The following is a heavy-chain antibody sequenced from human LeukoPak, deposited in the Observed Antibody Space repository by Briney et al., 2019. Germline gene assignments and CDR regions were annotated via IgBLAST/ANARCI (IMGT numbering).Heavy chain of an antibody. J-gene: IGHJ6*03. D-gene: IGHD3-3*01. CDR3: ARGGTYFTIFGVVIPDESYYYYMDV. CDR1: GFTFSSYS. Sequence: GGSLRLFCAASGFTFSSYSMNWVRQAPGKGLEWVSSISSSSSYIYYADSVKGRFTISRDNAKNSLYLQMNSLRAEDTAVYYCARGGTYFTIFGVVIPDESYYYYMDVWGKGTTVTVSS. V-gene: IGHV3-21*01. CDR2: ISSSSSYI.